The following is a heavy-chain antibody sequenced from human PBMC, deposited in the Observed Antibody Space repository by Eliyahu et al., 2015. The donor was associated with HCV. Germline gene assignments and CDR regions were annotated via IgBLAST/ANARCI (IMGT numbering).Heavy chain of an antibody. CDR2: ISGSGGST. J-gene: IGHJ4*02. Sequence: WVRQTPGEGLEWVSTISGSGGSTYYADSVKGRFTISRDNSKNTLYLQMNSLRAEDTAVYYCAKLGYCSGGSCFDYWGQGTLVTVSS. CDR3: AKLGYCSGGSCFDY. D-gene: IGHD2-15*01. V-gene: IGHV3-23*01.